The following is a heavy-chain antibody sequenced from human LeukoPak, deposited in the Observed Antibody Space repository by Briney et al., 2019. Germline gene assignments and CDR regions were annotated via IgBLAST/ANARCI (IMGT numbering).Heavy chain of an antibody. J-gene: IGHJ4*02. CDR3: VREGVFGYSASLSSSRDY. CDR1: GFTFSTFY. Sequence: PGGSLRLSCAASGFTFSTFYMNWVRQSPGKGLEWVSSISGGSSSIYYADSVEGRFTISRDNAKNSLYLQMISLRAEDTALYYCVREGVFGYSASLSSSRDYWGQGTLVTVAS. V-gene: IGHV3-21*01. CDR2: ISGGSSSI. D-gene: IGHD6-13*01.